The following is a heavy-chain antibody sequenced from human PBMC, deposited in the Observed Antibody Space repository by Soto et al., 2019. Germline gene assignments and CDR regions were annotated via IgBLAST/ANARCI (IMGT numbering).Heavy chain of an antibody. CDR1: DGSISSSSYY. D-gene: IGHD2-15*01. J-gene: IGHJ5*02. CDR3: ARARVVVAARFDP. CDR2: IYYSGST. Sequence: QLQLQESGPGLVKPSETLSLTCTVSDGSISSSSYYWGWIRQPPGKGLEWIGSIYYSGSTYYNPSLKSRVTISVDTSKNQFSLKLSSVTAADTAVYYCARARVVVAARFDPWGQGTLVTVSS. V-gene: IGHV4-39*01.